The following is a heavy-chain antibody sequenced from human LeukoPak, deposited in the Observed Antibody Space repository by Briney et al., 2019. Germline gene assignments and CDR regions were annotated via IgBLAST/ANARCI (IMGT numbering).Heavy chain of an antibody. CDR2: INEDGSVK. Sequence: PGGSLRLSCAASGFTFTSYWMTWVRQAPGKGLEWLTNINEDGSVKHYVDSVRGRFTISRDNAKNSLYLQMNSLRAEDTALYYCARVSDISVAAYFDYWGQGTLVTVSS. D-gene: IGHD6-19*01. CDR1: GFTFTSYW. CDR3: ARVSDISVAAYFDY. V-gene: IGHV3-7*03. J-gene: IGHJ4*02.